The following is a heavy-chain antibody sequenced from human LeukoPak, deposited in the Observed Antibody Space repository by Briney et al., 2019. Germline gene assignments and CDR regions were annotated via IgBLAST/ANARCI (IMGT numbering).Heavy chain of an antibody. Sequence: PSETLSLTCTVSGGSISSYYWSWIRQPPGKGLEWIGEINHSGSTNYNPSLKSRVTISVDTSKNQFSLKLSSVTAADTAVYYCAREGGRYCSSTSCYIWGQGTLVTVSS. CDR2: INHSGST. D-gene: IGHD2-2*02. CDR3: AREGGRYCSSTSCYI. CDR1: GGSISSYY. V-gene: IGHV4-34*01. J-gene: IGHJ4*02.